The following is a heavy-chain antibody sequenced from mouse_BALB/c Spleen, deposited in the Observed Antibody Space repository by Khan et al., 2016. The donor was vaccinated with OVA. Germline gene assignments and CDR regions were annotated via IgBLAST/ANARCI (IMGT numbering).Heavy chain of an antibody. Sequence: EVQLQESGPGLVKPSQSLSLTCTVTGYSITSDYAWNWIRQFPGNKLEWMGYISSSGSTNYNPALKSRISITRDTSKNQLFLQLNSVTTEDTATXYCARDGSRYNYAMDYWGQGTSVTVSS. V-gene: IGHV3-2*02. CDR3: ARDGSRYNYAMDY. J-gene: IGHJ4*01. CDR2: ISSSGST. D-gene: IGHD2-3*01. CDR1: GYSITSDYA.